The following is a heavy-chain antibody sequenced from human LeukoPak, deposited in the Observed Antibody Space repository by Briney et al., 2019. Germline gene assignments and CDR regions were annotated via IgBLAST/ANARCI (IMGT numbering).Heavy chain of an antibody. D-gene: IGHD4-11*01. CDR3: AKISVTNVGNWFDP. Sequence: GKSLRLSCAAPGFTFSSYAMSWVRQAPGKGLEWVSAISGSGGSTYYADSVKGRFTISRDNSKNTLYLRMNSLRAEDTAVYYCAKISVTNVGNWFDPWGQGTLVTVSS. CDR1: GFTFSSYA. V-gene: IGHV3-23*01. J-gene: IGHJ5*02. CDR2: ISGSGGST.